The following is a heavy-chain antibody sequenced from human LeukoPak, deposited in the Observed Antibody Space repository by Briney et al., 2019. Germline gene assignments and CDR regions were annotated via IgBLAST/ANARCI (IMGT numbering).Heavy chain of an antibody. CDR1: GGSISSYY. CDR3: ARVANFAIYGIGFDP. Sequence: PSETLSLTCTVSGGSISSYYWSWIRQPPGKGLEWIGYIYYSGSTNYNPSLKSRVTISVDTSKNQFSLKLSSVTAADTAVYYCARVANFAIYGIGFDPWGQGTLVTVSS. V-gene: IGHV4-59*01. J-gene: IGHJ5*02. CDR2: IYYSGST. D-gene: IGHD3-3*01.